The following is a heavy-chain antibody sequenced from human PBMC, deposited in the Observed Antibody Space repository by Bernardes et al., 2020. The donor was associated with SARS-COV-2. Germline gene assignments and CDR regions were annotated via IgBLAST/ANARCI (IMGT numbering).Heavy chain of an antibody. D-gene: IGHD3-10*01. J-gene: IGHJ4*02. CDR3: ARDPTRFGEPNYFDY. Sequence: GGSLRLSCAASGFTFSSYSMNWVRQAPGKGLEWVSSISSSSSYIYYADSVKGRFTISRDNAKNSLYLQMNSLRAEDTAVYYCARDPTRFGEPNYFDYWGQGTLVTVSS. V-gene: IGHV3-21*01. CDR2: ISSSSSYI. CDR1: GFTFSSYS.